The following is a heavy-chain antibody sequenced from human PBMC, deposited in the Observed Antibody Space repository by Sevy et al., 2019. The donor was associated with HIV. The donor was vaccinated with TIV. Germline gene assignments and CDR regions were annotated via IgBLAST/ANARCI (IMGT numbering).Heavy chain of an antibody. V-gene: IGHV3-30*18. CDR1: GFIVSSYG. CDR3: AQDGNKRGIAALCTLDF. Sequence: GGSLRLSCVASGFIVSSYGIHWVRQAPDKGLEWVAVISYDGSKKYYGDSVKGRFTISRDNSKNTLYLQMNSLRVEDTAVYYCAQDGNKRGIAALCTLDFWGQGILVTVSS. J-gene: IGHJ4*02. D-gene: IGHD6-13*01. CDR2: ISYDGSKK.